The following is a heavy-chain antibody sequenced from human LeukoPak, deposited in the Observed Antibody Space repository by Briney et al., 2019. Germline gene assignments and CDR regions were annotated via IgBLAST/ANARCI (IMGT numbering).Heavy chain of an antibody. CDR3: ARETPVAGAYYFDY. D-gene: IGHD6-19*01. J-gene: IGHJ4*01. CDR2: TYFDGSST. CDR1: GFTFSSYW. V-gene: IGHV3-74*01. Sequence: GGSLRLSCAASGFTFSSYWMHWVRQAPGKGLVWVSGTYFDGSSTRYADSVKGRFTISRDNAKNTLYLQMNSLRTEDTAVYYCARETPVAGAYYFDYWGQGALVTVSS.